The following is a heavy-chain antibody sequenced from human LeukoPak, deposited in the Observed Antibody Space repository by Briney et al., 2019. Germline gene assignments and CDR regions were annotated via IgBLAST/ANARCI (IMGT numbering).Heavy chain of an antibody. Sequence: PSETLSLTCTVSGGSISSYYWSWIRQPPGKGLEWIGYIYYSGSTNYNPSLKSRVTISVDTSKNQFSLKLSSVTAADTAVYYCARGTGAPHDSSGYAAFDYWGQGTLVTVSS. D-gene: IGHD3-22*01. V-gene: IGHV4-59*01. CDR1: GGSISSYY. CDR3: ARGTGAPHDSSGYAAFDY. CDR2: IYYSGST. J-gene: IGHJ4*02.